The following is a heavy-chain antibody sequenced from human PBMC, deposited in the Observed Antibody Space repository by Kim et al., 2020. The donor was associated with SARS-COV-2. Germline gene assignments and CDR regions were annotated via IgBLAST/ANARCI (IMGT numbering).Heavy chain of an antibody. J-gene: IGHJ6*02. D-gene: IGHD6-13*01. CDR1: GFTFSSYA. CDR3: AKGDSSSMNYYYYGMDV. Sequence: GGSLRRSCAASGFTFSSYAMSWVRQAPGKGLEWVSAISGSGGSTYYADSVKGRFTISRDNSKNTLYLQMNSLRAEDTAVYYCAKGDSSSMNYYYYGMDVWGQGTTVTVSS. V-gene: IGHV3-23*01. CDR2: ISGSGGST.